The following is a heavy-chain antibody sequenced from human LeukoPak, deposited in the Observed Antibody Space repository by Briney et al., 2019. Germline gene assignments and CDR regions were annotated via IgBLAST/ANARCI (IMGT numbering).Heavy chain of an antibody. D-gene: IGHD6-19*01. V-gene: IGHV4-39*07. J-gene: IGHJ4*02. CDR1: GGSISSSSYY. CDR2: IYYSGST. Sequence: PSETLSLTCTVSGGSISSSSYYWGWIRQPPGKGLEWIGSIYYSGSTYYNPSLKSRVTISVDTSKNQFSLKLSSVTAADTAVYYCASGIAVAGRYWGQGTLVTVSS. CDR3: ASGIAVAGRY.